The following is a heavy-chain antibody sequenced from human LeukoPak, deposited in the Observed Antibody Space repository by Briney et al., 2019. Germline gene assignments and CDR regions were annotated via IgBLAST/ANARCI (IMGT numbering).Heavy chain of an antibody. CDR2: IYYSGST. J-gene: IGHJ4*02. CDR1: GGSISSYY. Sequence: PSETLSLTCTVSGGSISSYYWSWIRQPPGKGLEWIGYIYYSGSTNYNPSLKSRVTISVDTSKNQFSLRVSSVTAADTAVYYCARHLNNCGDDCYIFDYWGQGTLVTVSS. D-gene: IGHD2-21*01. CDR3: ARHLNNCGDDCYIFDY. V-gene: IGHV4-59*08.